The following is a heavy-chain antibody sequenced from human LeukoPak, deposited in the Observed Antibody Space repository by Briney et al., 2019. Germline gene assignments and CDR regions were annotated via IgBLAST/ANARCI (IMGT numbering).Heavy chain of an antibody. CDR2: IYYSGST. J-gene: IGHJ4*02. CDR1: GGSISSYY. Sequence: PSETLSLTCTVSGGSISSYYWSWIRQPPGKGLEWIGYIYYSGSTNYNPSLKSRVTISVDTSKNQFSLRVSSVTAADTAVYYCARHLNNCGDDCYIFDYWGQGTLVTVSS. D-gene: IGHD2-21*01. CDR3: ARHLNNCGDDCYIFDY. V-gene: IGHV4-59*08.